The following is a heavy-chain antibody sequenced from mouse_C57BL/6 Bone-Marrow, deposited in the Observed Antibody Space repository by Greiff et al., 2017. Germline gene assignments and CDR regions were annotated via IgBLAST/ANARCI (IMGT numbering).Heavy chain of an antibody. D-gene: IGHD1-1*01. CDR1: GFTFSSYG. CDR2: ISSGGSYT. J-gene: IGHJ2*01. V-gene: IGHV5-6*02. CDR3: ARRRITTRFFFDY. Sequence: EVKLQESGGDLVKPGGSLKLSCAASGFTFSSYGMSWVRQTPDKRLEWVATISSGGSYTYYPDSVKGRFTISRDNAKNTLYLQMSSLKSEDTAMYYCARRRITTRFFFDYWGQGTTLTVSS.